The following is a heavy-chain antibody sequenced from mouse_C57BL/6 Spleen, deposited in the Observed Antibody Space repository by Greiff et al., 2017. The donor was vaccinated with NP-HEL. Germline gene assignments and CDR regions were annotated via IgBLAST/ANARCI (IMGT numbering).Heavy chain of an antibody. CDR3: ARLGPYFDY. D-gene: IGHD4-1*01. CDR1: GFTFSDYG. V-gene: IGHV5-17*01. CDR2: ISSGSSTI. Sequence: EVKVEESGGGLVKPGGSLKLSCAASGFTFSDYGMHWVRQAPEKGLEWVAYISSGSSTIYYADTVKGRFTISRDNAKNTLFLQMTSLRSEDTAMYYCARLGPYFDYWGQGTTLTVSS. J-gene: IGHJ2*01.